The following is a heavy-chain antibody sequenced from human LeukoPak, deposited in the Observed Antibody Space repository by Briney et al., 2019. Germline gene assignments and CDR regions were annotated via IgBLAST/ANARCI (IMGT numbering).Heavy chain of an antibody. Sequence: SETLSLTCTVSGGSISSSSYYWGWIRQPPGKGLEWIGSIYYSGSTYYNPSLKSRVTISVDTSENQISLKLSSVTAADTAVYYCALVLSLPHYYYYYMDVWGKGTTVTVSS. J-gene: IGHJ6*03. CDR3: ALVLSLPHYYYYYMDV. D-gene: IGHD3-10*01. V-gene: IGHV4-39*01. CDR1: GGSISSSSYY. CDR2: IYYSGST.